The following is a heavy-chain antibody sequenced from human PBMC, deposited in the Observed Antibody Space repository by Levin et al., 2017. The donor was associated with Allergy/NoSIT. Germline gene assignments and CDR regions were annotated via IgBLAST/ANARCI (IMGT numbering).Heavy chain of an antibody. Sequence: GLEWMGWINPHSGDTKYAQEFQGRVTMTRDTSISTAYMELTRLTSDDTAVYYCARDLYNDDSVCGYWGQGTLVNVSS. J-gene: IGHJ4*02. V-gene: IGHV1-2*02. CDR2: INPHSGDT. CDR3: ARDLYNDDSVCGY. D-gene: IGHD3-22*01.